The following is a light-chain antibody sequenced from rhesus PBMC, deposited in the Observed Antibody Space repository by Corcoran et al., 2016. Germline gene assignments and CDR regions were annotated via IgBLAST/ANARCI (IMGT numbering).Light chain of an antibody. Sequence: EIVMTQSPATLALSPGERATLSCRASQSVSSYVAWDQQKPEQAPRLLIFGASSRATGIPDRFSGSGSGTDFTLIISSLEPEDVGVYYCQQYNNWNSFGQGTKVEIK. CDR3: QQYNNWNS. CDR2: GAS. V-gene: IGKV3S9*01. CDR1: QSVSSY. J-gene: IGKJ2*01.